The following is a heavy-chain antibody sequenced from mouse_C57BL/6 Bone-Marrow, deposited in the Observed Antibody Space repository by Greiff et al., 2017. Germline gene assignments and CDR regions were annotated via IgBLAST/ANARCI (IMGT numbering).Heavy chain of an antibody. CDR3: ERIYYGSIYWNYDV. CDR1: GYTFTSYW. CDR2: IDPSDSET. V-gene: IGHV1-52*01. Sequence: VQLQQPGAELVRPGSSVKLSCKASGYTFTSYWMHWVKQRPIQGLEWIGNIDPSDSETHYNQKFKDKATLTVAKSSSTAYMQLSSLTSEDSAVYYCERIYYGSIYWNYDVWGTGTTVTVSS. D-gene: IGHD1-1*01. J-gene: IGHJ1*03.